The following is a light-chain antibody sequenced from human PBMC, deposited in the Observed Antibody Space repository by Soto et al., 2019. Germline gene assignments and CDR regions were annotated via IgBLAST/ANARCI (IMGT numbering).Light chain of an antibody. V-gene: IGKV3-15*01. J-gene: IGKJ1*01. CDR1: QSVRSN. Sequence: EIVMTQSPATMSVSPGERATLSCRASQSVRSNLAWYQQKPGQAPRLLIYGASTRATGIPARFSGSGSGTEFTLTVSSLQSEDLAVYYCQQYNSYSTFGQGTKVDIK. CDR2: GAS. CDR3: QQYNSYST.